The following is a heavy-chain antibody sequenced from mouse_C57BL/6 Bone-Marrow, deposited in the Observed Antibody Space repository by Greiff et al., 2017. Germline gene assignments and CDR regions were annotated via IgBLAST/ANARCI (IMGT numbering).Heavy chain of an antibody. Sequence: EVMLVECGGGLVKPGGSLKLSCAASGFTFSSYAMSWVRQTPEKRLEWVATISDGGSYTYYPDNVKGRFTISRDNAKNTLYLQMSHLKPEDTVMYYCARAYGYYGYFDVWGTGTTVTVSS. D-gene: IGHD2-2*01. J-gene: IGHJ1*03. CDR3: ARAYGYYGYFDV. CDR2: ISDGGSYT. V-gene: IGHV5-4*03. CDR1: GFTFSSYA.